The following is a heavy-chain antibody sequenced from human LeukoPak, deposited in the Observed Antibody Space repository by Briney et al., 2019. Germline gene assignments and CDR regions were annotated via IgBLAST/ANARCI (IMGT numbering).Heavy chain of an antibody. D-gene: IGHD5-18*01. CDR1: GFTFSSYE. CDR2: ISSSGSTI. J-gene: IGHJ4*02. CDR3: ARHPRGRYSYGDY. Sequence: GGSLRLSCAASGFTFSSYEMNWVRQAPGKGLEWGSYISSSGSTIYYADSVKGRFTISRDNAKNSLYLQMNSLRAEDTAVYYCARHPRGRYSYGDYWGQGTLVTVSS. V-gene: IGHV3-48*03.